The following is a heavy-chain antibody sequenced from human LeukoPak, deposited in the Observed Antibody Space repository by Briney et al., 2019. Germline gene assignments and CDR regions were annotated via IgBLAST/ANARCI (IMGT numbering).Heavy chain of an antibody. CDR1: GYTFTSYD. V-gene: IGHV1-8*03. CDR3: ARGDYDFWSGSPPMDV. CDR2: MNPNSGNT. Sequence: ASVKVSCKASGYTFTSYDINWVRQATGQGLEWMGWMNPNSGNTGYAQKFQGRVTITRNTSISTAYMELGSLRSEDTAVYYCARGDYDFWSGSPPMDVWGKGTTATVSS. J-gene: IGHJ6*04. D-gene: IGHD3-3*01.